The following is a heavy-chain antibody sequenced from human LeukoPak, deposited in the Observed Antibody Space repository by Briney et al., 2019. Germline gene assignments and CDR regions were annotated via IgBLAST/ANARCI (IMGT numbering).Heavy chain of an antibody. CDR2: ISSSSSYI. D-gene: IGHD3-22*01. V-gene: IGHV3-21*01. Sequence: GGSLRLSCVVSGITLSNYGMSWVRQAPGKGLEWVSSISSSSSYIYYADSVKGRFTISRDNAKNSLYLQMNSLRAEDTAVYYCARNKYDSSGYYYDKMESCLAYWGQGTLVTVSS. CDR3: ARNKYDSSGYYYDKMESCLAY. CDR1: GITLSNYG. J-gene: IGHJ4*02.